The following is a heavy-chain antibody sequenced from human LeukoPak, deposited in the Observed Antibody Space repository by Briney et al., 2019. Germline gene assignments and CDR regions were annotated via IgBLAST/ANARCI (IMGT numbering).Heavy chain of an antibody. J-gene: IGHJ5*02. CDR1: GGSISSYY. CDR2: IYYSGST. CDR3: ARAGLLGPRKGGWFDP. Sequence: KPSETLSLTCTVSGGSISSYYWSRIRQPPGKGLEWIGYIYYSGSTNYNPSLKSRVTISLDTSKNQFSLRLSSVTAADTAVYYCARAGLLGPRKGGWFDPWGQGTLVTVSS. D-gene: IGHD7-27*01. V-gene: IGHV4-59*01.